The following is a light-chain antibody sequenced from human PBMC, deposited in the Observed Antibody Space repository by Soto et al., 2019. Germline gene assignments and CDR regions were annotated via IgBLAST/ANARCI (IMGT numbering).Light chain of an antibody. CDR2: AAS. Sequence: EVVLTQSPGTLSLSVGERATLSCRASQSVASNHLAWYQQKPGQAPRLLIYAASTRAAGIPDRFSGSGSGTDFTITISRLEPEDFGVFFCHYYNRSPIFTFGPGTTVDMK. CDR1: QSVASNH. V-gene: IGKV3-20*01. J-gene: IGKJ3*01. CDR3: HYYNRSPIFT.